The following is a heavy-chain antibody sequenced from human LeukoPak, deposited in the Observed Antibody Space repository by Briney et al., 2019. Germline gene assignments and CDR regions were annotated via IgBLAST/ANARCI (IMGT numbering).Heavy chain of an antibody. CDR3: ARGYCSGGSCYSFDY. J-gene: IGHJ4*02. CDR2: IYHSGST. Sequence: SQTLSLTCAVSGGSISSGGYSWSWIRQPPGKGQEWIGYIYHSGSTYYNPSLKSRVTISVDRSKNQFSLKLSSVTAADTAVYYCARGYCSGGSCYSFDYWGQGTLVTVSS. V-gene: IGHV4-30-2*01. D-gene: IGHD2-15*01. CDR1: GGSISSGGYS.